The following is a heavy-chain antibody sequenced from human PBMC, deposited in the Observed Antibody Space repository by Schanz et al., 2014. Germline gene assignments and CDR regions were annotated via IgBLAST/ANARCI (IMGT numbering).Heavy chain of an antibody. V-gene: IGHV3-21*06. CDR2: ISSGGRNI. CDR3: ARPSDSSWYMDV. J-gene: IGHJ6*03. CDR1: GFIFSAYT. D-gene: IGHD2-21*02. Sequence: EVQLVESGGGLVKPGESLRLSCAASGFIFSAYTMNWVRQAPGKGLEWVSSISSGGRNISYADSLKGRFTISRDNSKNALYLQMDSLRAEDTAVYYCARPSDSSWYMDVWGKGTTXTVSS.